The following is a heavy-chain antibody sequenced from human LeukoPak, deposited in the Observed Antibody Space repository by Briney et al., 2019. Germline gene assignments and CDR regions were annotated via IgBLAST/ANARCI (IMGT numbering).Heavy chain of an antibody. Sequence: ASVKVSFKASGGTFSSYAISWVRQAPGQGLEWMGGIIPIFGTANYAQKFQGRVTITADESTSTAYMELSSLRSEDTAVYYCASNPTFYSGYDIDYGMDVWGQGTTVTVSS. CDR2: IIPIFGTA. CDR1: GGTFSSYA. J-gene: IGHJ6*02. V-gene: IGHV1-69*01. D-gene: IGHD5-12*01. CDR3: ASNPTFYSGYDIDYGMDV.